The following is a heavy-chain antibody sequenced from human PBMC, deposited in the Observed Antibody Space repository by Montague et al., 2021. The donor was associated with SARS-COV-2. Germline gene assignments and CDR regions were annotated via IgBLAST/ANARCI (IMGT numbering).Heavy chain of an antibody. D-gene: IGHD2-2*01. Sequence: SLRLSCAASGFIFNDYAINWVRQTPGKALEWVSAISGSGGGTYYAESVKGRFTTSRDTSKNTVYPQMNSLRLEDTALYFCARDHERVGWPLDSWGQGTLVIVSS. V-gene: IGHV3-23*01. CDR3: ARDHERVGWPLDS. CDR1: GFIFNDYA. CDR2: ISGSGGGT. J-gene: IGHJ5*01.